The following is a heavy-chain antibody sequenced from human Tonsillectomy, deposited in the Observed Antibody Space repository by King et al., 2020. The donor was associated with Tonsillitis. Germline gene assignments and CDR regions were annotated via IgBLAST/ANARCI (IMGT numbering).Heavy chain of an antibody. Sequence: VQLVESGGGLVQPGGSLRLSCAASGFTFRSYAMSWVRQVPGKGLEWASGISGSGGSTYYADSVKGRFTISRDNSKNTLYLQMNSLRAEDTAIYYCAKEPIIDYYGSGSFFDCWGQGTLVTVSS. D-gene: IGHD3-10*01. CDR1: GFTFRSYA. V-gene: IGHV3-23*04. CDR3: AKEPIIDYYGSGSFFDC. CDR2: ISGSGGST. J-gene: IGHJ4*02.